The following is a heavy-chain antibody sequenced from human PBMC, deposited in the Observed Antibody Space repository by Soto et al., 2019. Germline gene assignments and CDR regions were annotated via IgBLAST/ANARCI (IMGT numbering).Heavy chain of an antibody. CDR2: IDPSDSYT. CDR1: GYSFTSYW. Sequence: EVQLVQSGAEVKKPGESLRISCKGSGYSFTSYWISWVRQMPGKGLEWMGRIDPSDSYTNYSPSFQGHVTISADKSISTAYLQWSSLKASDTAMYYCARADERGPSGVYYYYGMDVWGQGTTVTVSS. D-gene: IGHD2-8*01. V-gene: IGHV5-10-1*03. J-gene: IGHJ6*02. CDR3: ARADERGPSGVYYYYGMDV.